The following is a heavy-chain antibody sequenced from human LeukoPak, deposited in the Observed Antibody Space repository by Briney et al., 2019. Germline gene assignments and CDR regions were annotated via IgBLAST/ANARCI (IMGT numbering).Heavy chain of an antibody. Sequence: GGSLRLSCAASGFTSSSYAMSWVRQAPGKGLEWVSAISGSGGSTYYADSVKGRFTISRDNSKNTLYLQMNSLRAEYTAVYYCAKGGSYDSSGIFDYWGQGTLVTVSS. D-gene: IGHD3-22*01. CDR3: AKGGSYDSSGIFDY. J-gene: IGHJ4*02. CDR1: GFTSSSYA. CDR2: ISGSGGST. V-gene: IGHV3-23*01.